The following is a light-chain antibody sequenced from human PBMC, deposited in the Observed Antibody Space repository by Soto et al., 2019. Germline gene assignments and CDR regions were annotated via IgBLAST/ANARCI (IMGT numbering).Light chain of an antibody. CDR1: QGIRNY. Sequence: DTQMTQSPSYLSASVGDRVTITCRASQGIRNYLAWYQQKPGKVPKLLIYAASTLQSGVPSRFSGSGSGTDFTLTISSLQPEDVATYYCQKHSSAPWTFGQGTKVEI. J-gene: IGKJ1*01. CDR2: AAS. CDR3: QKHSSAPWT. V-gene: IGKV1-27*01.